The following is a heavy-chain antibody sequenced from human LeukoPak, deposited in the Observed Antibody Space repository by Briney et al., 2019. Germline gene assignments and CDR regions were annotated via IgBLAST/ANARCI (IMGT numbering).Heavy chain of an antibody. Sequence: SETLSLTCGVYGGSFSGYHWTWIRLRPGKGLEWIGDINHSGSTHYNPSLKSRVTISVDTSNNQFSLKLHSVTAADKAVYYCARGFPSSSRWFDPWGQGTLVTVSS. J-gene: IGHJ5*02. V-gene: IGHV4-34*01. D-gene: IGHD6-6*01. CDR3: ARGFPSSSRWFDP. CDR1: GGSFSGYH. CDR2: INHSGST.